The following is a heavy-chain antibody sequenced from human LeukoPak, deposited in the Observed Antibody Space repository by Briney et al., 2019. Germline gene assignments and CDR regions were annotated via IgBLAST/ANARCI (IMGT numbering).Heavy chain of an antibody. CDR3: ARSYYSDSSGYYFDY. CDR1: GYSFTTYW. Sequence: TGESLKISCKGSGYSFTTYWNGWVRQMPGKGLEWMGIIYPGDSDTKYSPSFQGQVTISADKSINTAYLQWSSLKASDTAMYYCARSYYSDSSGYYFDYWGQGTLVTVSS. J-gene: IGHJ4*02. V-gene: IGHV5-51*01. CDR2: IYPGDSDT. D-gene: IGHD3-22*01.